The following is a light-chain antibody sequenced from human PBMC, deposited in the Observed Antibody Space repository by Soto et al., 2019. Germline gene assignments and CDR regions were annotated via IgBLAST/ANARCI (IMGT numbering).Light chain of an antibody. CDR1: QSVRNTY. CDR3: QQYGDWPLT. J-gene: IGKJ4*01. V-gene: IGKV3-15*01. Sequence: EIVMTQSPVTLSVSPGERATLSCRASQSVRNTYLAWYQQKPGQAPRLLISGVSTRAAGIPARFSGSGSGTEFTLTINSLQSEDFAVYYCQQYGDWPLTFGGGTKVEIK. CDR2: GVS.